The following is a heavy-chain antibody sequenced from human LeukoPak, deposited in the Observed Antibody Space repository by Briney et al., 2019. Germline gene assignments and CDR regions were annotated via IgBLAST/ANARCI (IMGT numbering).Heavy chain of an antibody. D-gene: IGHD6-19*01. CDR1: GFTFSNYW. Sequence: QTGGSLRLSCAASGFTFSNYWMSWVRQAPGKGLEWVSAISGSGGSTYYADSVKGRFTISRDNSKNTLYLQMNSLRAEDTAVYYCAKEGPPPEWSGWYRSWFDPWGQGTLVTVSS. CDR3: AKEGPPPEWSGWYRSWFDP. V-gene: IGHV3-23*01. CDR2: ISGSGGST. J-gene: IGHJ5*02.